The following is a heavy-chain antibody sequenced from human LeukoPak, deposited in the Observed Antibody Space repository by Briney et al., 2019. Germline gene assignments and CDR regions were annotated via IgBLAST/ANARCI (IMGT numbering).Heavy chain of an antibody. V-gene: IGHV4-39*01. CDR1: GGSISSSSYY. CDR3: ARVLYSAPAGFDY. J-gene: IGHJ4*02. D-gene: IGHD5-12*01. CDR2: IYYSGST. Sequence: SETLSLTCTVSGGSISSSSYYWGWIRQPPGKGLEWIGSIYYSGSTYYNPSLKSRVTISVDTSKNQFSLKLSSVTAADTAVYYCARVLYSAPAGFDYWGQGTLVTVSS.